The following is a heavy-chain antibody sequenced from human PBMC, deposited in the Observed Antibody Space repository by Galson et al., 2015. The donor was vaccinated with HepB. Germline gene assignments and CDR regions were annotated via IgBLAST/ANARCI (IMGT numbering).Heavy chain of an antibody. CDR2: LSASCYLT. V-gene: IGHV3-23*01. Sequence: PLRLSCAASGFACSTYAMLWGRLAPGKGLEWVSCLSASCYLTDHPDSVKGRFTISRDNSKNTLYLETNSLKTEDTALYYCARENSSDWYQFDHWAQGALITVSS. CDR1: GFACSTYA. J-gene: IGHJ4*02. CDR3: ARENSSDWYQFDH. D-gene: IGHD6-19*01.